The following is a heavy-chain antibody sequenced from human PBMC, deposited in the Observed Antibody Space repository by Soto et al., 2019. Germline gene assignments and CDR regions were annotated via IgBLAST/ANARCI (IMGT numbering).Heavy chain of an antibody. J-gene: IGHJ4*02. CDR1: GGSISNSY. CDR2: FYSSGST. Sequence: QVQLQESGPRLVKPSETLSLTCTVSGGSISNSYWTWIRQPARKGLEWIGRFYSSGSTNSNPSLQSRVTMSVHTSQNQSSLKLTSVTAADTAVYYCARDRSGYSHFDNWGQGTMGNVSA. CDR3: ARDRSGYSHFDN. V-gene: IGHV4-4*07. D-gene: IGHD3-3*01.